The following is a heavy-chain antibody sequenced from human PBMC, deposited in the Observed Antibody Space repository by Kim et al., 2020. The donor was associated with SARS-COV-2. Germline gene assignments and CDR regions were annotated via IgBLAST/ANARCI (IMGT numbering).Heavy chain of an antibody. J-gene: IGHJ4*02. D-gene: IGHD2-15*01. CDR1: GFTFRSHA. V-gene: IGHV3-23*01. Sequence: GGSLRLSCAASGFTFRSHAMNWVRQAPGKRLEWVSGISGSGGTTTYADSVKGRFTISRDNSTNALYLQRNSLRAEDTAVYYCAKRYCSGGTCYSIDYWGQGTLVTVSS. CDR2: ISGSGGTT. CDR3: AKRYCSGGTCYSIDY.